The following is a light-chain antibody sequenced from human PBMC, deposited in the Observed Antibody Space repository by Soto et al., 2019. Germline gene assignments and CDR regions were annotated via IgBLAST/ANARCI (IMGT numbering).Light chain of an antibody. Sequence: DIQMTQSPSTLSASVGYRFTISCRASQSISSWLAWYQQKPGKAPKLLIYDASSLQSGVPSRFSGSGSGTDFTLTISSLQPEDSATYYCQQYHSFSFTFGQGTRLEIK. CDR2: DAS. CDR1: QSISSW. J-gene: IGKJ5*01. CDR3: QQYHSFSFT. V-gene: IGKV1-5*01.